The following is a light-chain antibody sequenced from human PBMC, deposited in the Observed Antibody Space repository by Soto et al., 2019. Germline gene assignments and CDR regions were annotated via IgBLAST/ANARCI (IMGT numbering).Light chain of an antibody. J-gene: IGKJ5*01. CDR1: QILLHINGYNY. CDR2: DAS. CDR3: QQYDNLPVT. Sequence: DIVMTQSPLSLPVTPVDPASISFRSSQILLHINGYNYLDWYLQKPGQSPQLLIYDASNLATGVPARFSGSGSGTDFTFTISSLQPGDIATYYCQQYDNLPVTFGLGTRLEIK. V-gene: IGKV2-28*01.